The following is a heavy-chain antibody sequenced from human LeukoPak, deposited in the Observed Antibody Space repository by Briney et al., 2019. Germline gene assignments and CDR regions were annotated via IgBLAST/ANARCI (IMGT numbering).Heavy chain of an antibody. Sequence: ASVKVSCKASGYTFTSYAMHWVRQAPGQRLEWMGWSNAGNGNTKYSQEFQGRVTMTRDVSTSTAYMDLSSLRSEDTAVYYCASLGERGVGELDFDIWGQGTMVTVSS. J-gene: IGHJ3*02. CDR3: ASLGERGVGELDFDI. CDR2: SNAGNGNT. V-gene: IGHV1-3*02. CDR1: GYTFTSYA. D-gene: IGHD3-16*01.